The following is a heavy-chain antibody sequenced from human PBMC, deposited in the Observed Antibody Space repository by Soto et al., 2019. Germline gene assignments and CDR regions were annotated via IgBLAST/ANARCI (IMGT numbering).Heavy chain of an antibody. V-gene: IGHV5-51*01. CDR3: ALAARPGYYYYYGMDV. Sequence: LGESLKISCKGSGYSFTSYWIGWVRQMPGKGLEWMGIIYPGDSDTRYSPSFQGQVTISADKSISTAYLQWSSLKASDTAMYYCALAARPGYYYYYGMDVWGQGTTGTVSS. CDR1: GYSFTSYW. J-gene: IGHJ6*02. D-gene: IGHD6-6*01. CDR2: IYPGDSDT.